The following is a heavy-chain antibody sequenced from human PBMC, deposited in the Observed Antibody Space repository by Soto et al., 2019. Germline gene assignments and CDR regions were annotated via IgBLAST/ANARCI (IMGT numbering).Heavy chain of an antibody. V-gene: IGHV3-21*01. CDR1: GFTFSSYS. D-gene: IGHD1-26*01. J-gene: IGHJ3*02. CDR3: ARDFELLGAFDI. Sequence: GGSLRLSCAASGFTFSSYSMNWVRQAPGKGLEWVSSISSSSSYIYYADSVKGRFTISRDNAKNSLYLQMNSLRAEDTAVYYCARDFELLGAFDIWGQGTMVTVSS. CDR2: ISSSSSYI.